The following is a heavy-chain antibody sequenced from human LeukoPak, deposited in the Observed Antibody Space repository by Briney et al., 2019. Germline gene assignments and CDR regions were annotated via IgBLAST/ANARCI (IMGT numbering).Heavy chain of an antibody. J-gene: IGHJ4*02. Sequence: SETLSLTCAVYGGSFSGYYWSWIRQPPGKGLEWIGEINHSGSTNYNPSLKSRVTISVDTSKNQFSLKLSSVTAADTAVYYCARGYRVYLDYWGQGTLVTVSS. CDR2: INHSGST. CDR1: GGSFSGYY. V-gene: IGHV4-34*01. D-gene: IGHD6-13*01. CDR3: ARGYRVYLDY.